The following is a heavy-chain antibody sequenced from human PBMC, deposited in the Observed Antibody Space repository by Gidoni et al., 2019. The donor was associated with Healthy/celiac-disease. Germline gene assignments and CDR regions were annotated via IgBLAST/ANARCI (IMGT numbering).Heavy chain of an antibody. CDR3: ARDSGPYDSSGYYLGY. CDR2: IYYSGST. V-gene: IGHV4-31*03. Sequence: QVQLQESGPGLVKPSQTLSLTCTVSGGSLSRGGYYWSWVRQHPGKGLEWIGYIYYSGSTYYNPSLKSRVTISVDTSKNQFSLKLSSVTAADTAVYYCARDSGPYDSSGYYLGYWGQGTLVTVSS. D-gene: IGHD3-22*01. J-gene: IGHJ4*02. CDR1: GGSLSRGGYY.